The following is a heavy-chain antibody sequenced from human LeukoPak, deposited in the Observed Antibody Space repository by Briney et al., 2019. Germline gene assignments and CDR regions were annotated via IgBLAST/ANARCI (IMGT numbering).Heavy chain of an antibody. Sequence: GGSLRLSCAASGFTFSSYGMHWVRQAPGKGLEWVAVIWYDGSNKYYADSVKGRFAISRDNSKNTLYLQMNSLRAEDTAVYYCARDSGIVVVPAHMDVWGKGTTATVSS. D-gene: IGHD2-2*01. CDR3: ARDSGIVVVPAHMDV. J-gene: IGHJ6*03. CDR2: IWYDGSNK. CDR1: GFTFSSYG. V-gene: IGHV3-33*01.